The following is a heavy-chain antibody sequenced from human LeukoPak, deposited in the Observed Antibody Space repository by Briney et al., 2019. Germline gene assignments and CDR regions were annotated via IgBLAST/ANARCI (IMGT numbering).Heavy chain of an antibody. V-gene: IGHV3-7*01. D-gene: IGHD4-23*01. CDR1: GFTFSSYW. CDR2: IRQDGSEK. J-gene: IGHJ4*02. CDR3: ARGDGGNSGDY. Sequence: PGRSLRLSCAASGFTFSSYWMSWVRQAPGKGLEWVANIRQDGSEKYYVDSVKGRFTISRDNAKNSLYLQMNSLRAEDTAVYYCARGDGGNSGDYWGQGTLVTISS.